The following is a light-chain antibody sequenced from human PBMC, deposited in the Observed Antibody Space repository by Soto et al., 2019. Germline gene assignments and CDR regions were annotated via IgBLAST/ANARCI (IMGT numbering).Light chain of an antibody. CDR2: EVT. Sequence: QSALTQPASVSGSPGQSITISCTGSSSDVGAYNFVSWYQQHPGKAPKLMIYEVTNRPSGVSNRLSGSKSGNTASLTISGLQPEEEADYYCSAYTSSSPLGVFGSGTKVTVL. CDR1: SSDVGAYNF. V-gene: IGLV2-14*01. CDR3: SAYTSSSPLGV. J-gene: IGLJ1*01.